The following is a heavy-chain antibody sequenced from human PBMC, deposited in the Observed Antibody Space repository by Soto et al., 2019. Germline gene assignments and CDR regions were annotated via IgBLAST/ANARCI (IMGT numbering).Heavy chain of an antibody. CDR1: GFAFRSYN. CDR2: ISSGSSNI. D-gene: IGHD2-15*01. CDR3: ASATVVAGTFDF. J-gene: IGHJ4*02. Sequence: EVQLVESGGGLVKPGWSLTLSCAGSGFAFRSYNLNWVRQPPGKGLEWVASISSGSSNIYYADSVKGRFTISRDNAKDSLYLQMDSLRAEDSAVYYCASATVVAGTFDFWGQGTLLTVSS. V-gene: IGHV3-21*01.